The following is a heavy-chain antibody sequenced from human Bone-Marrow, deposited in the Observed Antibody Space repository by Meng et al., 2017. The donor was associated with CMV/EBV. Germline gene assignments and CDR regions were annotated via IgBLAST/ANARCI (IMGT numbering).Heavy chain of an antibody. CDR2: ISASGGHT. V-gene: IGHV3-23*01. Sequence: AGSTFSNEAMAWVRQAPGKGLEWVSDISASGGHTYYADSVKGRFTISRDNSKNTLYLQMNSLRADDTAVYYCAKHPELATIFHFDSWGQGTLVTVSS. D-gene: IGHD5-24*01. CDR3: AKHPELATIFHFDS. J-gene: IGHJ4*02. CDR1: GSTFSNEA.